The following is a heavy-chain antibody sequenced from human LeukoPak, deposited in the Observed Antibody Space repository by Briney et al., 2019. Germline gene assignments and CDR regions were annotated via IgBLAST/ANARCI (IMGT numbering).Heavy chain of an antibody. D-gene: IGHD2-15*01. CDR3: ARDGYCSGGSCYFFSPY. Sequence: ASVKASCKASGYTFTGYYMHWVRQAPGQGLEWMGWINPNIGSTNYAQKFQGRVTMTRDASSSTAYMELSRLRSDDTAVYYCARDGYCSGGSCYFFSPYWGQGTLVTVSS. CDR1: GYTFTGYY. CDR2: INPNIGST. J-gene: IGHJ4*02. V-gene: IGHV1-2*02.